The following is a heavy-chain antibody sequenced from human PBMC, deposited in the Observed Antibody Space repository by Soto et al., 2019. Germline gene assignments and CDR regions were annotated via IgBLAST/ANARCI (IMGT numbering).Heavy chain of an antibody. V-gene: IGHV3-11*01. CDR1: GFTFNDSY. Sequence: QVQLVESGGGLVKPGGSLRLSCAASGFTFNDSYMSWIRQAPGKGLEWSSYISSSGSTINYADSVKGRFTISRDNAKKSLLPQRDSLRADDTAVYFCARGPDSGRIAAGSTFDIWGQGTMVTVSS. CDR3: ARGPDSGRIAAGSTFDI. CDR2: ISSSGSTI. D-gene: IGHD6-13*01. J-gene: IGHJ3*02.